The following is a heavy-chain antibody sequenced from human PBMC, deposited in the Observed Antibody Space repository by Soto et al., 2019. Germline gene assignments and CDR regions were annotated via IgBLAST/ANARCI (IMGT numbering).Heavy chain of an antibody. V-gene: IGHV1-3*01. D-gene: IGHD3-22*01. CDR2: INAGNGNT. Sequence: QVQLVQSGAAVKKPGASVKVSCKASGYTFTNYAMHWVRQAPGQRLEWMGWINAGNGNTKYSQKFQARVTITRDTSASTAYMELSSLRSEDTAVYYCARGERYYYDSSGYFGFDYWGQGTLVTGSS. J-gene: IGHJ4*02. CDR1: GYTFTNYA. CDR3: ARGERYYYDSSGYFGFDY.